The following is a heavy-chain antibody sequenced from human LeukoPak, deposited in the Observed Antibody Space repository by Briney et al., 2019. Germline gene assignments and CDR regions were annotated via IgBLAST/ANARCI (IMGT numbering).Heavy chain of an antibody. CDR1: GGSISIYY. D-gene: IGHD6-13*01. V-gene: IGHV4-59*01. J-gene: IGHJ2*01. CDR3: ARTYGSSGLGYFDL. Sequence: SETLSLTCPVSGGSISIYYWSWIRQPPGEGLEWLGYIYYSGSTNYRPFLKSRLTISVDTSKNQFSLKLSSVTAADTAVYYCARTYGSSGLGYFDLWGRGTLVTVSS. CDR2: IYYSGST.